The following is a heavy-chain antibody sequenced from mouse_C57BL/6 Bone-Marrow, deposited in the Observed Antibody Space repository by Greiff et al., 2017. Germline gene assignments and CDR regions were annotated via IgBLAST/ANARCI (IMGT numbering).Heavy chain of an antibody. D-gene: IGHD1-1*01. CDR2: IDPSDSYT. CDR1: GYTFTSYW. V-gene: IGHV1-50*01. CDR3: ARSHDGRLSWDY. J-gene: IGHJ2*01. Sequence: VQLQQPGAELVKPGASVKLSCKASGYTFTSYWMQWVKQRPGQGLEWIGEIDPSDSYTNYNQKFKGKATLTVDTSSSTAYMQLSSLTSEDSAVYYCARSHDGRLSWDYWGQGTTLTVSS.